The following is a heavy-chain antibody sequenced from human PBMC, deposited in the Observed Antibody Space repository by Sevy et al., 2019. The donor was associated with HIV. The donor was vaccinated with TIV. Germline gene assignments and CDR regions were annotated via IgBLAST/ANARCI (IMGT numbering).Heavy chain of an antibody. CDR2: ISNGGERT. Sequence: GGSLRLSCEASGFTFSTYAMNWVRQAPGKGLEWVSGISNGGERTDYTDSVKGRVTISRDNFKNTLFLQLNSLRADDTAVYYCAKSLYDSTGYYPILDYWGQGTPVTVSS. CDR1: GFTFSTYA. CDR3: AKSLYDSTGYYPILDY. V-gene: IGHV3-23*01. J-gene: IGHJ4*02. D-gene: IGHD3-22*01.